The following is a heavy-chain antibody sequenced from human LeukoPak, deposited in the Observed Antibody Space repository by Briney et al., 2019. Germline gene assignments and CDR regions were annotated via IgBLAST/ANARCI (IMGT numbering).Heavy chain of an antibody. J-gene: IGHJ2*01. CDR3: ARRITMVRGAVGPYDWYFDL. CDR1: GGSISSYY. V-gene: IGHV4-59*01. Sequence: SETLSLTCTVSGGSISSYYWSWIRQPPGKGLEWIGYIYYSGSTNYNPSLKSRVTISVDTSKNQFSLKLSSVTAADTAVYYCARRITMVRGAVGPYDWYFDLWGRGTLVTVSS. D-gene: IGHD3-10*01. CDR2: IYYSGST.